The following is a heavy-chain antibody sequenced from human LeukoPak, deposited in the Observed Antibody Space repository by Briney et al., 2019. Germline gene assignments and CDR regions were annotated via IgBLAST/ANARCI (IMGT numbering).Heavy chain of an antibody. Sequence: GGSLRLSCEASAFXFGSFEMNWVRQAPGKGLEWISYISSTGSTIYYADSVKGRFTISRDNAKNSLYLQMNSLRAEDTAVYYCARCYYGSGSSTFDYWGQGTLVTVSS. CDR3: ARCYYGSGSSTFDY. CDR1: AFXFGSFE. J-gene: IGHJ4*02. D-gene: IGHD3-10*01. CDR2: ISSTGSTI. V-gene: IGHV3-48*03.